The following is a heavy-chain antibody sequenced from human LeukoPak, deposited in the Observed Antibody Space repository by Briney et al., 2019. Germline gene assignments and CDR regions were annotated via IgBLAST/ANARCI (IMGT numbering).Heavy chain of an antibody. CDR3: AKDDAWLRFGE. J-gene: IGHJ4*02. Sequence: GGSLRLSCAASGFTFSNSALSWVRQAPGKGLEWVSSISSSSSYIYYADSVKGRFTISRDNAKNTLYLEVISLTAEDTAVYYCAKDDAWLRFGEWSQGTLVTVSS. CDR2: ISSSSSYI. V-gene: IGHV3-21*04. D-gene: IGHD3-10*01. CDR1: GFTFSNSA.